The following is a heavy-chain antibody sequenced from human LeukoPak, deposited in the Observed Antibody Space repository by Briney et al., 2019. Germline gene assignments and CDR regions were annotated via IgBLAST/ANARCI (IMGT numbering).Heavy chain of an antibody. V-gene: IGHV1-2*02. Sequence: ASVKVSCKASGYTFTGYYMHWVRQAPGQGLEWMGWINPNSGGTNYAQKFQGRVTMTRDTSISTAYIELSSLRSEDTAVYYCARGGRGIAAVYYYYGMDVWGQGTTVTVSS. J-gene: IGHJ6*02. D-gene: IGHD6-13*01. CDR3: ARGGRGIAAVYYYYGMDV. CDR2: INPNSGGT. CDR1: GYTFTGYY.